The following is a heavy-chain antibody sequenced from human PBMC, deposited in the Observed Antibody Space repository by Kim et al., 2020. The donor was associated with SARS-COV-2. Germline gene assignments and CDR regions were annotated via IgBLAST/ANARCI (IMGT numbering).Heavy chain of an antibody. V-gene: IGHV5-51*01. Sequence: SPLVQGQVTISADKSISTAYLQLSSLKASDTAMYYCARHRVVSGSRYFDYWGQGTLVTVSS. CDR3: ARHRVVSGSRYFDY. D-gene: IGHD1-26*01. J-gene: IGHJ4*02.